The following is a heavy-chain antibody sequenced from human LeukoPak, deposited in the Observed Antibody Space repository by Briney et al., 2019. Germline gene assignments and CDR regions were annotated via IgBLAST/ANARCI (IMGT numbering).Heavy chain of an antibody. CDR2: IYSGGST. CDR3: ARDVSGSYSGLSYFDY. D-gene: IGHD1-26*01. V-gene: IGHV3-53*01. J-gene: IGHJ4*02. Sequence: PGGSLRLSCAASGFTVSSNYMSWVRQAPGKGLEWVSVIYSGGSTYYADSVKGRFTISRDNSKNTLYLQMNSLRAEDTAVYYCARDVSGSYSGLSYFDYWGQGTLVTVSS. CDR1: GFTVSSNY.